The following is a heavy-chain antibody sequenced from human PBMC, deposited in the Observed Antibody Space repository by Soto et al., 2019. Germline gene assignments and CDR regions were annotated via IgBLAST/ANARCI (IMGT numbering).Heavy chain of an antibody. CDR2: IYYSGST. CDR3: ARASTSTYGRLNWFDP. CDR1: GGSISSGGYY. J-gene: IGHJ5*02. Sequence: QVQLQESGPGLVKPSQTLSLTCTVSGGSISSGGYYWSWIRQHPGKGLAWIGYIYYSGSTYYKPSLKSRVTISVDTSKNQFSLKLSSVTAADTAVYYCARASTSTYGRLNWFDPWGQGTLVTVSS. V-gene: IGHV4-31*03. D-gene: IGHD2-2*01.